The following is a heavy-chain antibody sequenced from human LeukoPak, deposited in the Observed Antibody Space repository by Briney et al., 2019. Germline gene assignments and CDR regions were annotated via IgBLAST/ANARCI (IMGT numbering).Heavy chain of an antibody. CDR2: IYYSGST. CDR1: GGSISSGDYY. CDR3: ASGYYDFWSGYSYYFDY. D-gene: IGHD3-3*01. J-gene: IGHJ4*02. V-gene: IGHV4-30-4*01. Sequence: PSETLSLTCTVSGGSISSGDYYWRWIRQPPGKGLEWIGYIYYSGSTYYNPSLKSRVTISVDTSKNQFSLKLSSVTAADTAVYYCASGYYDFWSGYSYYFDYWGQGTPVTVS.